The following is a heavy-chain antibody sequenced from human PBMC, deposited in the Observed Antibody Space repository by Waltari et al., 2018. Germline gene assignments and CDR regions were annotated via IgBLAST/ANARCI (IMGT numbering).Heavy chain of an antibody. D-gene: IGHD2-8*01. CDR3: ARIMTSNTDY. V-gene: IGHV1-18*01. Sequence: QVQPVQSGAEMKRPGASVKVSCKTSGYIFNNYGINWVRQAPGQGLEWMGWIAYTGDTKSAQKFQDRLTMTTDTSTSTAYMELGSLESDDTAMYYCARIMTSNTDYWGQGTLVTVSS. CDR2: IAYTGDT. J-gene: IGHJ4*02. CDR1: GYIFNNYG.